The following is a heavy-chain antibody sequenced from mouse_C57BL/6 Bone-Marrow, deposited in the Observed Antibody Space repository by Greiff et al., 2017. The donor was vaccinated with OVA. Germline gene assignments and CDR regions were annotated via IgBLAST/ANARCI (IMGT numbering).Heavy chain of an antibody. J-gene: IGHJ4*01. CDR3: ARSDYDDGYYAMDY. D-gene: IGHD2-4*01. CDR1: GYTFTSYW. CDR2: IYPGSGST. Sequence: QVQLQQSGAELVKPGASVKMSCKASGYTFTSYWITWVKQRPGQGLEWIGDIYPGSGSTNYNEKFKSKATLTVDTSSSTAYMQLSSLTSEDSAVYYCARSDYDDGYYAMDYWGQGTSVTVSS. V-gene: IGHV1-55*01.